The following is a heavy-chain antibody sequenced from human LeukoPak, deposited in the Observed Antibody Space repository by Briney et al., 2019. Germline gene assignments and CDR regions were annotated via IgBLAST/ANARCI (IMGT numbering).Heavy chain of an antibody. J-gene: IGHJ3*02. Sequence: GGSLRLSRAASGFTFSSYSMNWVRQAPGKGLEWVSYISSSSSTIYYADSVKGRFTISRDNAKNSLYLQMNSLRAEDTAVYYCAREQSKGGAFDIWGQGTMVTVSS. CDR1: GFTFSSYS. CDR3: AREQSKGGAFDI. V-gene: IGHV3-48*01. CDR2: ISSSSSTI. D-gene: IGHD3-16*01.